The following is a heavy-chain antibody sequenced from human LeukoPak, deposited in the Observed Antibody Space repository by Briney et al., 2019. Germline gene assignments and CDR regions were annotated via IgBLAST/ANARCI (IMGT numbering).Heavy chain of an antibody. CDR3: ATLSNNVGCY. D-gene: IGHD2/OR15-2a*01. V-gene: IGHV1-2*02. Sequence: GASVKVSCKASGYTFTGYDMNWVRQAPGQGLEWMGWINPNNGGTSYAQKFQGRVTMTRDTSISTAYMELSRLRSDDTALYYCATLSNNVGCYWGEGSLVAVSS. CDR2: INPNNGGT. CDR1: GYTFTGYD. J-gene: IGHJ4*02.